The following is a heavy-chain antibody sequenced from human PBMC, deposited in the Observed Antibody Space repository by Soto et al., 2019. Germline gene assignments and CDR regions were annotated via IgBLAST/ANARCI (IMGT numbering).Heavy chain of an antibody. J-gene: IGHJ4*02. Sequence: PGESLKISCKGSGFSFPSYWIGWVRQMPGKSLEWVGIIYPGDSETRYSPSFQGQVTISADKSISTAYLQWSSLRASDTAMYYCARSEDSGSSLSGYFDYWGQGTPVTVSS. CDR2: IYPGDSET. CDR3: ARSEDSGSSLSGYFDY. V-gene: IGHV5-51*01. CDR1: GFSFPSYW. D-gene: IGHD5-12*01.